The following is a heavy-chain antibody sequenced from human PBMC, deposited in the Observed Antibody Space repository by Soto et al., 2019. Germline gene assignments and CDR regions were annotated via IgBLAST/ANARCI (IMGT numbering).Heavy chain of an antibody. CDR3: ARDGYCSGGSCYKTSNWFDP. Sequence: ASVKVSCKTSGYSFTTFGITWVRQATGQGLEWMGWMNPNSGNTGYAQKFQGRVTMTRNTSISTAYMELSSLRSEDTAVYYCARDGYCSGGSCYKTSNWFDPWGQGTLVTVSS. CDR1: GYSFTTFG. CDR2: MNPNSGNT. D-gene: IGHD2-15*01. J-gene: IGHJ5*02. V-gene: IGHV1-8*01.